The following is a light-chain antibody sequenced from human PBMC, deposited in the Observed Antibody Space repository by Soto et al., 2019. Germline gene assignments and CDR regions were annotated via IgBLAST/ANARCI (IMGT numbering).Light chain of an antibody. Sequence: QTVVTQSSSASASLGSSVKLTCTLSSRHITYIIAWHQQQPGKAPRYLMKLDRSGSYNKGSGVPDRFSGSSSGADRYLTISNLQSEDEADYYCETWDSNTRVFGTGTKLTVL. CDR1: SRHITYI. J-gene: IGLJ1*01. V-gene: IGLV4-60*03. CDR3: ETWDSNTRV. CDR2: LDRSGSY.